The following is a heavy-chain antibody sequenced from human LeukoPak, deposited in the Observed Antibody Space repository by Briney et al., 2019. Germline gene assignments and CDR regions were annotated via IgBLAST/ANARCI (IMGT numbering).Heavy chain of an antibody. D-gene: IGHD3-10*01. Sequence: ASVKVSCKASGYTFTGYYMHWARQAPGQGLEWMGWINPNSGGTNYAQKFQGWVTMTRVTSISTAYMELSRLRSDDTAVYYCARALHDYGSGSYLDLDYWGQGTLVTVSS. CDR2: INPNSGGT. V-gene: IGHV1-2*04. J-gene: IGHJ4*02. CDR1: GYTFTGYY. CDR3: ARALHDYGSGSYLDLDY.